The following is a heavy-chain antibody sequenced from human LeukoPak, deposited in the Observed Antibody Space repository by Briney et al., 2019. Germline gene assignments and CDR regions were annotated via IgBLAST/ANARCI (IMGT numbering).Heavy chain of an antibody. D-gene: IGHD3-16*02. Sequence: GGSLRLSCEASGFTFDNYAMHWVRQAPGRRLEWVAVISFDGNQEYYPDSVKGRFTISRDNSKNTLYLQMNGLKTEDTAVYYCAREGSIVARTDYWGQGALVIVSS. CDR2: ISFDGNQE. V-gene: IGHV3-30-3*01. J-gene: IGHJ4*02. CDR3: AREGSIVARTDY. CDR1: GFTFDNYA.